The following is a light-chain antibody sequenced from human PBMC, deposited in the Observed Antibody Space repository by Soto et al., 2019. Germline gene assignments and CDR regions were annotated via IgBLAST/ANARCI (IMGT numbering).Light chain of an antibody. CDR1: QSISSW. V-gene: IGKV1-5*03. J-gene: IGKJ1*01. Sequence: DIQMTQSPSTLSASVGDRVTITCRASQSISSWLAWYQQKPGKAPKLLIYKASSLESGVPSRFSRSGSGTEFALTISSLQPDDFATYYCQQYNSYSPWTFGQGTKVEIK. CDR3: QQYNSYSPWT. CDR2: KAS.